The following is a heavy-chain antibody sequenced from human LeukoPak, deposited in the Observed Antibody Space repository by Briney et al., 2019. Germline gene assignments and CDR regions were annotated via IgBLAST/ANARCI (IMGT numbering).Heavy chain of an antibody. CDR2: INHSGST. Sequence: PSETLSLTCAVYGGSFSGYYWSWIRQPPRKGLEWIGEINHSGSTNYNPSLKSRVTISVDTSKNQFSLKLSSVTAADTAVYYCARRRQIDYWGQGTLVTVSS. J-gene: IGHJ4*02. CDR3: ARRRQIDY. V-gene: IGHV4-34*01. CDR1: GGSFSGYY.